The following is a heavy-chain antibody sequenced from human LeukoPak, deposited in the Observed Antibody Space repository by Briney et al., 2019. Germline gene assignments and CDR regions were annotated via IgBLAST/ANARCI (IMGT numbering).Heavy chain of an antibody. V-gene: IGHV4-30-2*01. J-gene: IGHJ6*03. CDR1: GGSISSGGYY. CDR2: IYHSGCT. Sequence: SETLSLTCTVSGGSISSGGYYWSWIRQPPGKGLEWIGYIYHSGCTYYNPSLKSRVTISVDRSKNQFSLKLSSVTAADTAVYYCARGRSYDFWSGSLHYYYYMDVWGKGTTVTVSS. CDR3: ARGRSYDFWSGSLHYYYYMDV. D-gene: IGHD3-3*01.